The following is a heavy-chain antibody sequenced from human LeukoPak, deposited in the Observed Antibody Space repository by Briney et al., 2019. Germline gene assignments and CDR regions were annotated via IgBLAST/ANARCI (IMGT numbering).Heavy chain of an antibody. J-gene: IGHJ4*02. CDR2: IKYDGNEE. CDR3: KSGGAAPGSFDY. Sequence: GGSLRLSCAASGFTFSSYWMSWMRQAPGKGLEWVANIKYDGNEEYYVDSVKGRFTISRNNAKNSLYLQLNSLRVEDTAVYYCKSGGAAPGSFDYWGQGTLVTVSP. V-gene: IGHV3-7*01. CDR1: GFTFSSYW. D-gene: IGHD1-1*01.